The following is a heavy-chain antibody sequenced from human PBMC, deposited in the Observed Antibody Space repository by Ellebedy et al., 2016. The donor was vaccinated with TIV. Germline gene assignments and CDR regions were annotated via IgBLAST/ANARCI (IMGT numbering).Heavy chain of an antibody. CDR1: GGTFSSYA. CDR3: ASDFSDYDILTGPLDY. D-gene: IGHD3-9*01. J-gene: IGHJ4*02. CDR2: IIPNFGTA. Sequence: SVKVSCXASGGTFSSYAISWVRQAPGQGLEWMGGIIPNFGTANYAQKFQGRVTITADESTSTVYMELSSLRYEDTAVYYCASDFSDYDILTGPLDYWGQGTLVTVSS. V-gene: IGHV1-69*13.